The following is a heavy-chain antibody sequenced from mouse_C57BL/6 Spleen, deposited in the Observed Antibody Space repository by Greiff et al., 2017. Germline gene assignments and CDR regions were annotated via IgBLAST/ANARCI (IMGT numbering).Heavy chain of an antibody. CDR2: IDPSDSET. D-gene: IGHD1-1*02. V-gene: IGHV1-52*01. J-gene: IGHJ2*01. Sequence: QVQLQQPGAELVRPGSSVKLSCKASGYTFTSYWMHWVKQRPIQGLEWIGNIDPSDSETHYNQKFKDKATLTVDKSSSTAYMQLSSLTSEDSAVYYCASSPGGGGPFDYWGQGTTLTVSS. CDR3: ASSPGGGGPFDY. CDR1: GYTFTSYW.